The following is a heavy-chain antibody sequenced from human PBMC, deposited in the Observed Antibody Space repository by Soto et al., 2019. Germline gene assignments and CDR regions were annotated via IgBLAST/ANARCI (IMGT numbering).Heavy chain of an antibody. CDR3: ARDRPQLGNDY. CDR1: GGSISSGGYY. CDR2: IYYSGST. V-gene: IGHV4-31*03. J-gene: IGHJ4*02. Sequence: SETLSLTCTVSGGSISSGGYYWSWIRQHPGKGLEWIGYIYYSGSTYYNPSLKSRVTISVDTSKNQFSLKLSSVTAADTAVYYCARDRPQLGNDYWGQGTLVIVSS. D-gene: IGHD7-27*01.